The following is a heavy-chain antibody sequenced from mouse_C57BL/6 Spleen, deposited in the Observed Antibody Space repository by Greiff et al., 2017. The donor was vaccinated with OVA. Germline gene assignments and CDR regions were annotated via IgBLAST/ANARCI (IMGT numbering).Heavy chain of an antibody. CDR3: ARSYDGYLFAY. CDR1: GYTFTDYY. CDR2: INPNNGGT. J-gene: IGHJ3*01. D-gene: IGHD2-3*01. Sequence: EVKLQQSGPELVKPGASVKISCKASGYTFTDYYMNWVKQSHGKSLEWIGDINPNNGGTSYNQKFTGKATLTVDKSSSTAYMELRSLTSEDSAVYYCARSYDGYLFAYWGQGTLVTVSA. V-gene: IGHV1-26*01.